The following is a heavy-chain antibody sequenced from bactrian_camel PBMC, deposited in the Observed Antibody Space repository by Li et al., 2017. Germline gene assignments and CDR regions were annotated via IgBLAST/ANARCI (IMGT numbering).Heavy chain of an antibody. CDR3: AEGRGSRGEHCYSLNY. D-gene: IGHD6*01. CDR2: LTSDGTT. Sequence: HVQLVESGGGSVQAGESLKLSCLASGGFFINCRMSWYRQGPGKERELVSVLTSDGTTTYVDSVKGRFTISQDNAKNTVYLQMNNLQPEDTAMYYCAEGRGSRGEHCYSLNYWGQGTQVTVSS. CDR1: GGFFINCR. J-gene: IGHJ4*01. V-gene: IGHV3S53*01.